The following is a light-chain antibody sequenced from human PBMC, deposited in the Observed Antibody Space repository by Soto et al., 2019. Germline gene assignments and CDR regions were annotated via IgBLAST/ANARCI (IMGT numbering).Light chain of an antibody. CDR1: RSDVGHYDY. J-gene: IGLJ1*01. V-gene: IGLV2-14*03. CDR2: DVS. Sequence: QSVLTQPASVSGSPGQSITISCTGTRSDVGHYDYVSWYQHHPGKAPKLIIYDVSSRPSGISNRFSGSKSGNTASLVISGLQTEDEADYYCTSYTSDNPRFHVFVTGTKVTVL. CDR3: TSYTSDNPRFHV.